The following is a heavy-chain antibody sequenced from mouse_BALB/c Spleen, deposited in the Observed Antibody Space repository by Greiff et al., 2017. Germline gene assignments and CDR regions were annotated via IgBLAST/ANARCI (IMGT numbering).Heavy chain of an antibody. CDR2: INPDSSTI. CDR3: ARHYYGSRTGYFDV. V-gene: IGHV4-1*02. J-gene: IGHJ1*01. Sequence: EVKLMESGGGLVQPGGSLKLSCAASGFDFSRYWMSWVRQAPGKGLEWIGEINPDSSTINYTPSLKDKFIISRDNAKNTLYLQMSKVRSEDTALYYCARHYYGSRTGYFDVWGAGTTVTVSS. D-gene: IGHD1-1*01. CDR1: GFDFSRYW.